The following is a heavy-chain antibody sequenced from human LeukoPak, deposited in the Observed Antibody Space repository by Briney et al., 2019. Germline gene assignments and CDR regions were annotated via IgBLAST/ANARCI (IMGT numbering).Heavy chain of an antibody. CDR1: GYTFTSYG. J-gene: IGHJ4*02. CDR3: ASGPITIFGVVIAIDY. CDR2: ISAYNGNT. D-gene: IGHD3-3*01. Sequence: ASVKVSCKASGYTFTSYGISWVRQAPGQGLEWMGWISAYNGNTNYAQKLQGRVTMTTDTSTSTAYMELRSLRSDDTAVYYCASGPITIFGVVIAIDYWGQGTLVTVSS. V-gene: IGHV1-18*01.